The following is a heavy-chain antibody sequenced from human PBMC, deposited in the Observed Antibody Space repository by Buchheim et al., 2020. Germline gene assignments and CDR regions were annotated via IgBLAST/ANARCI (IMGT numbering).Heavy chain of an antibody. V-gene: IGHV4-30-4*01. D-gene: IGHD3-22*01. J-gene: IGHJ5*02. CDR3: ARGSGLNYYDTSGYYSWFDP. CDR2: IYYSGST. Sequence: QVQLQESGPGLVKPSQTLSLTCTVSGGSISSGDYYWSWIRQPPGKGLEWIGYIYYSGSTYYNPSLKSRATISVDTSKNQFSLKLSSVTAADTAVYYCARGSGLNYYDTSGYYSWFDPWGQGTL. CDR1: GGSISSGDYY.